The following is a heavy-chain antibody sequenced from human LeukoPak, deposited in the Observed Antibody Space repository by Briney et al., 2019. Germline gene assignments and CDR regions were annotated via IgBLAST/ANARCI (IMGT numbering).Heavy chain of an antibody. D-gene: IGHD6-19*01. CDR3: ARVGLAVAGTRTLSFDY. V-gene: IGHV1-8*02. CDR2: MNPNSGNT. CDR1: GYSFTSYD. J-gene: IGHJ4*02. Sequence: GASVKVSCKASGYSFTSYDINWVRQATGQGLEWMGWMNPNSGNTGYAQKLQGRVTMTTDTSTSTAYMELRSLRSDDTAVYYCARVGLAVAGTRTLSFDYWGQGTLATVSS.